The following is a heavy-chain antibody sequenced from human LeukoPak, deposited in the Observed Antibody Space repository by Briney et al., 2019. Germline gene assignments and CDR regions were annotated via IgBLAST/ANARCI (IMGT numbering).Heavy chain of an antibody. CDR2: ISSSGSTV. CDR3: ARVAGAMVYRDAFDN. J-gene: IGHJ3*02. D-gene: IGHD5-18*01. CDR1: GFTFSDFY. Sequence: PGGSLRLSCAASGFTFSDFYMSWIRQAPGKGLEWVSYISSSGSTVYYADSVEGRFTISRDNAKNSLSLQMNSLRAEDTAVYHCARVAGAMVYRDAFDNWGQGTMVTVSS. V-gene: IGHV3-11*01.